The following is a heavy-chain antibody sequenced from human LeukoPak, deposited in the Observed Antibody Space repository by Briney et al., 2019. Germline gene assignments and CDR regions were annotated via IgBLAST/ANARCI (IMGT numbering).Heavy chain of an antibody. D-gene: IGHD7-27*01. CDR1: GFTFSTYT. CDR3: ARDKAGDHDY. CDR2: IWYDGSNK. V-gene: IGHV3-33*08. Sequence: QPGGSLRLSCAASGFTFSTYTLSWVRQAPGKGLEWVAVIWYDGSNKYYADSVKGRFTISRDNSKNTLDLQMTSLRDEDTAVYYCARDKAGDHDYWGQGTLVTVSS. J-gene: IGHJ4*02.